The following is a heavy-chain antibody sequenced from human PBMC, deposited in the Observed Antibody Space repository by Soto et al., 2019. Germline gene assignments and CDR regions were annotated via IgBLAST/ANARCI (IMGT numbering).Heavy chain of an antibody. J-gene: IGHJ4*02. CDR2: ISYDGSNK. CDR3: AKARDSSGYYSHYFDY. D-gene: IGHD3-22*01. CDR1: GFTFSNYG. V-gene: IGHV3-30*18. Sequence: GGSLRLSCAASGFTFSNYGMHWVRQAPGKGLEWVAVISYDGSNKYYADSVKGRFTISRDNSKNTLYLQMNSLRAEDTAVYYCAKARDSSGYYSHYFDYWGQGTLVTVSS.